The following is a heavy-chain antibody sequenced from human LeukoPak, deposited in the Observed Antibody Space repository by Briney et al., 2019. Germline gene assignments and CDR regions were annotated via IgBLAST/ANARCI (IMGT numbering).Heavy chain of an antibody. J-gene: IGHJ3*02. D-gene: IGHD3-10*01. V-gene: IGHV3-48*01. CDR2: ISSSSSTI. CDR3: ARERRFGELTWASLAFDI. Sequence: TGGSLRLSCAASGFTFGSYSMNWVRQAPGKGLEWVSYISSSSSTIYYADSVKGRFTISRDNAKNSLYLQMNSLRAEDTAVYYCARERRFGELTWASLAFDIWGQGTMVTVSS. CDR1: GFTFGSYS.